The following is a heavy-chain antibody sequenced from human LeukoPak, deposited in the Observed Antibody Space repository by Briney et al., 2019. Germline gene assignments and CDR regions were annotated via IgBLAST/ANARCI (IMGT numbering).Heavy chain of an antibody. D-gene: IGHD1-1*01. CDR1: GFTFSSYA. CDR2: ISGSGGST. J-gene: IGHJ4*02. Sequence: PGGSLRLSCAASGFTFSSYAMSWVRQAPGKGLEWVSAISGSGGSTYYADSVKGRFTISRDNSKNTLYLQMNSLRAEDTAVYYCAKDLTGPFRGALFDYWGQGTLVTVSS. CDR3: AKDLTGPFRGALFDY. V-gene: IGHV3-23*01.